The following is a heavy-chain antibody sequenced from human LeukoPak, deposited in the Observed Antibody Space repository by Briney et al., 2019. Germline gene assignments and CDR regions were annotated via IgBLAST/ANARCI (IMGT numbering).Heavy chain of an antibody. CDR1: GFTFSSYA. Sequence: QTGGSLRLSCAASGFTFSSYAMGWVRQAPGKGLEWVSAISGSGGSTYYADSVKGRFTISRDNSKNTLYLQMNSLRAEDTAVYYCAKVSGSGGTKYQPFDYWGQGTLVTVSS. J-gene: IGHJ4*02. CDR2: ISGSGGST. V-gene: IGHV3-23*01. D-gene: IGHD2-15*01. CDR3: AKVSGSGGTKYQPFDY.